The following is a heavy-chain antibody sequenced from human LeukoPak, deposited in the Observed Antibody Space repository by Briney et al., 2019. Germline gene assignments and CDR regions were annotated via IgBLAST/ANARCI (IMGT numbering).Heavy chain of an antibody. Sequence: SETLSLTCTVSGGSVTSGNYYWNWIRQPAGKGLEWIGRIYTNGGANYNPSLKSRVTISVDTSKNQFSLKLSSVTAADTAVYYCARASGWYFFDPWGQGTLVTVSS. V-gene: IGHV4-61*02. CDR1: GGSVTSGNYY. CDR2: IYTNGGA. CDR3: ARASGWYFFDP. D-gene: IGHD6-19*01. J-gene: IGHJ5*02.